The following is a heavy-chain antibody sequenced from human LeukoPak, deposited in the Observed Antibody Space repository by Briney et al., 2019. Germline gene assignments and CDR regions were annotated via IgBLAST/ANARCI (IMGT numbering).Heavy chain of an antibody. CDR3: ARVAAAVDP. Sequence: ASVKVSCKASGYTFTSYYMHWVRQAPGQGLEWMGIINPSGGSTSYAQKLQGRVTMTTDTSTSTAYMELRSLRSDDTAVYYCARVAAAVDPWGQGTLVTVSS. D-gene: IGHD6-13*01. J-gene: IGHJ5*02. CDR1: GYTFTSYY. CDR2: INPSGGST. V-gene: IGHV1-46*01.